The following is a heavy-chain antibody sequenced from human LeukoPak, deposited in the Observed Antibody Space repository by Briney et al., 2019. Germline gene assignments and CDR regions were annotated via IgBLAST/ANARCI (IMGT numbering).Heavy chain of an antibody. CDR3: VRVSFAVADSDY. CDR1: GFTFSSYA. Sequence: PGGSLRLSCAASGFTFSSYAMHWVRQAPGKGLEWVAVISYDGSNKYYADSVRGRFTISRDNAKNSLYLQMNSLKTEDTAIYYCVRVSFAVADSDYWGQGTLVTVSS. CDR2: ISYDGSNK. V-gene: IGHV3-30*04. D-gene: IGHD6-19*01. J-gene: IGHJ4*02.